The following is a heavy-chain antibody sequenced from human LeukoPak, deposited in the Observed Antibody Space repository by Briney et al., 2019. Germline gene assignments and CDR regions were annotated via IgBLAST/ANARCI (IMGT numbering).Heavy chain of an antibody. Sequence: GGSLRLSCAASEFPVSNMSWVRQAPGKGLEWVSVIFSGGSTHYANSVKGRFTISRDNSKNTLYLQMNSLGAEDTAVYYCARDLWVRGVIVDYYYYGMDVWGQGTTVTVSS. J-gene: IGHJ6*02. CDR3: ARDLWVRGVIVDYYYYGMDV. D-gene: IGHD3-10*01. CDR2: IFSGGST. CDR1: EFPVSN. V-gene: IGHV3-66*01.